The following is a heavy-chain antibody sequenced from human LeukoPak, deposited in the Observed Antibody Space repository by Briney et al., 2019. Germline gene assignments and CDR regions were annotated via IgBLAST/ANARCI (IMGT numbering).Heavy chain of an antibody. CDR3: ARDQKGYYDSSGYSPSHYGMDV. V-gene: IGHV3-21*01. CDR1: GFTFSSYS. CDR2: IRSSSSYI. Sequence: GGSLRLSCAASGFTFSSYSMNGVRHAPGRGLEWVSSIRSSSSYIYYADSVRGRFTISRDNAKNSLYLQMNSLRAEDTAVYYCARDQKGYYDSSGYSPSHYGMDVWGQGDTVTVSS. D-gene: IGHD3-22*01. J-gene: IGHJ6*02.